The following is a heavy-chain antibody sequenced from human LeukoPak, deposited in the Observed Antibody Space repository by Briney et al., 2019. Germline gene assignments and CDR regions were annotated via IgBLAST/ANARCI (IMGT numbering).Heavy chain of an antibody. Sequence: PSETLSLTCTVSGGSISGYYWSWIRQPPGKGLEWIGEINHSGSTNYNPSLKSRVTISVDTSKNQFSLKLSSVTAADTAVYYCARGRGVRGVIRYYYYYMDVWGKGTTVTVSS. CDR3: ARGRGVRGVIRYYYYYMDV. CDR2: INHSGST. D-gene: IGHD3-10*01. J-gene: IGHJ6*03. CDR1: GGSISGYY. V-gene: IGHV4-34*01.